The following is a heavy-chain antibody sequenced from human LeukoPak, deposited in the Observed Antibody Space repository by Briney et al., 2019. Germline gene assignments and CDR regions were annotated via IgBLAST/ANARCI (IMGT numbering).Heavy chain of an antibody. J-gene: IGHJ4*02. Sequence: ASVKVSCKVSGYTLTELSMHWVRQAPGKGLEGMGGFDPEDDETIYAQKFQGRVTMTEDTSTDTAYMELSSLRSEDTAVYYCATAFGSGRTSAYFDYWGQGTLVTVSS. CDR1: GYTLTELS. CDR3: ATAFGSGRTSAYFDY. CDR2: FDPEDDET. D-gene: IGHD3-10*01. V-gene: IGHV1-24*01.